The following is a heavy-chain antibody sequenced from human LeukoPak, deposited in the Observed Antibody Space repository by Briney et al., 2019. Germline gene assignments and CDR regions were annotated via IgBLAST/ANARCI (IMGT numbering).Heavy chain of an antibody. CDR1: GFTFSSYA. V-gene: IGHV3-30-3*01. J-gene: IGHJ6*02. CDR3: ARLPDYRYGMDV. D-gene: IGHD4-11*01. CDR2: ISYDGSNK. Sequence: PGGSLRLSCAASGFTFSSYAMHWVRQAPGKGLEWVAVISYDGSNKYYADSVKGRFTISRDNSKNTLYLQMNSLRAEDTAVYYCARLPDYRYGMDVWGQGTTVTVSS.